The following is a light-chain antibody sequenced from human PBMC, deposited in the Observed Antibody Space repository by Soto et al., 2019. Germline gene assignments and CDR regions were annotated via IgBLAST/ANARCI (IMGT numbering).Light chain of an antibody. Sequence: QSVLTQPPSASGSFGQSVTISCTGTSSDVGGYNYVSWYQQHPGKAPKLMIYEVSERPSGVPDRFSGSKSGNTASLTVSGLQADDEADYYCSSYSGSYTFYVFGTGTKVTVL. J-gene: IGLJ1*01. CDR3: SSYSGSYTFYV. V-gene: IGLV2-8*01. CDR1: SSDVGGYNY. CDR2: EVS.